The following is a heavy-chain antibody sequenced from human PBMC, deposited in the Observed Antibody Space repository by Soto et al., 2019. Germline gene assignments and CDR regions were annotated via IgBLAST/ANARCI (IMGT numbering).Heavy chain of an antibody. CDR2: IYPGDSDT. CDR1: GYSFTSYW. J-gene: IGHJ6*03. CDR3: ARVARPDIVVVPAASRDYYYYYYMDV. D-gene: IGHD2-2*01. Sequence: GESLKISCKGSGYSFTSYWIGWVRQMPGKGLEWMGIIYPGDSDTRYSPSFQGQVTISADKSISTAYLQWSSLKASDTAMYYCARVARPDIVVVPAASRDYYYYYYMDVWGKGTTVTVSS. V-gene: IGHV5-51*01.